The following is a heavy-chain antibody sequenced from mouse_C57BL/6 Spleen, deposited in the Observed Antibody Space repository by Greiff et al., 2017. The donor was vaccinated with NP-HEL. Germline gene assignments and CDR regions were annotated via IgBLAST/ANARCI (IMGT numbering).Heavy chain of an antibody. CDR1: GYTFTSYW. CDR3: ARFYDYDGGYWYFDV. D-gene: IGHD2-4*01. CDR2: IDPSDSYT. Sequence: QVQLQQPGAELVMPGASVKLSCKASGYTFTSYWMHWVKQRPGQGLEWIGEIDPSDSYTNYNQKFKGKSTSTVDKSSSTAYMQLSSLTSEDSAVYYCARFYDYDGGYWYFDVWGTGTTVTVSS. J-gene: IGHJ1*03. V-gene: IGHV1-69*01.